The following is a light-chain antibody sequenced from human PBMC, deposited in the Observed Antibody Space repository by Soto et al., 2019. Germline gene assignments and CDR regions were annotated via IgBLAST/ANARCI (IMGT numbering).Light chain of an antibody. Sequence: IVMTRSPATLSVSPGEGVTLSCRASQSVRSHLAWYQQKPGQPPRILIYGASTRATGIQASFSGSGFGTEFTLTIRSLQPEDFAVYYCKQYKNWPLFGQGTRLEIK. V-gene: IGKV3-15*01. CDR3: KQYKNWPL. CDR1: QSVRSH. J-gene: IGKJ5*01. CDR2: GAS.